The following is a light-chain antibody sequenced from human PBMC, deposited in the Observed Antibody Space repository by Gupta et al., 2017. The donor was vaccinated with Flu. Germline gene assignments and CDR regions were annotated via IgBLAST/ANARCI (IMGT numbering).Light chain of an antibody. V-gene: IGKV2-30*01. CDR2: KVS. Sequence: DVVLTQSPLSLPVTLGQPASISCRSSQSLVSSDGNTYLNWFHQRPGQSPRRLIYKVSNRDFGVPDRFSGSGSGTDFTLKISRVEAEDVGVYYCMQGTHWPPVTFGQGTRLEIK. J-gene: IGKJ5*01. CDR1: QSLVSSDGNTY. CDR3: MQGTHWPPVT.